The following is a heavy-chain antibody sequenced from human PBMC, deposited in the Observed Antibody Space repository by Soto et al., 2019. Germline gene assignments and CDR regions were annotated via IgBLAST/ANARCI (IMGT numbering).Heavy chain of an antibody. J-gene: IGHJ4*02. CDR1: GFTFSAYE. CDR3: VREGHYYFDY. Sequence: GSLRLSCAASGFTFSAYEMHWVRQAPGQGLEWVSYISKSGGTTYYADSVKGRFTISRDDAKNSVYLQMSSLRPEDMAVYKCVREGHYYFDYWGQGALVTVYS. CDR2: ISKSGGTT. V-gene: IGHV3-48*03.